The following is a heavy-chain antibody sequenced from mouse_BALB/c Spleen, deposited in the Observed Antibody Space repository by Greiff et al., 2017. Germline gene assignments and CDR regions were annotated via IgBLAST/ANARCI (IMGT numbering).Heavy chain of an antibody. CDR3: ARSLYRYYAMDY. V-gene: IGHV5-4*02. Sequence: EVHLVESGGGLVKPGGSLKLSCAASGFTFSDYYMYWVRQTPEKRLEWVATISDGGSYTYYPDSVKGRFTISRDNAKNNLYLQMSSLKSEDTAMYYCARSLYRYYAMDYWGQGTSVTVSS. CDR1: GFTFSDYY. D-gene: IGHD2-14*01. J-gene: IGHJ4*01. CDR2: ISDGGSYT.